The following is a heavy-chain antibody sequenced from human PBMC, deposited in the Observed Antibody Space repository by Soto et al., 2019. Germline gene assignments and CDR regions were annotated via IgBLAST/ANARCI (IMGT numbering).Heavy chain of an antibody. Sequence: QVQLQESGPGLVKPSQTLSLTCTVSGGSISSGDYYWSWIRQHPGKGLEWIGYISYSGSTYYNPSLKTRVTRSVDTSKNQFSLKLSSVTAADTAVYYCATVAVGGMAHIWGQGTLVTVSS. D-gene: IGHD2-15*01. CDR1: GGSISSGDYY. V-gene: IGHV4-31*03. CDR3: ATVAVGGMAHI. J-gene: IGHJ4*02. CDR2: ISYSGST.